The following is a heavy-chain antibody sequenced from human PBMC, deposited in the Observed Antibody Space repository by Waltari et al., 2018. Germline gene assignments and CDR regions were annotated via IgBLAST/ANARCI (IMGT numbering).Heavy chain of an antibody. Sequence: QVQLQESGPGLVKPSQTLSLTCTVSGGSISSGSYYWSWIRQPAGKGLEWIGRIYTSGSTNNNPYLKSRVTISVDTSKNQCSLKLSAVTAADTAVYYCASTTTVVISASWAYYYYMDVWGKGTTVTVSS. CDR3: ASTTTVVISASWAYYYYMDV. V-gene: IGHV4-61*02. J-gene: IGHJ6*03. D-gene: IGHD4-17*01. CDR1: GGSISSGSYY. CDR2: IYTSGST.